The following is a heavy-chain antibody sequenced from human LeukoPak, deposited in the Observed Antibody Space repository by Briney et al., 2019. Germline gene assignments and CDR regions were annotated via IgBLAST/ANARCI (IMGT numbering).Heavy chain of an antibody. CDR3: ARGPFERNYYDSSGYCWFDP. V-gene: IGHV1-2*04. CDR2: INPNSGGT. Sequence: ASVKVSCKASGYTFTGYYMHWVRQAPGQGLEWMGWINPNSGGTNYAQKFQGWVTMTRDTSISTAYMELSRLRSDDTAVYYCARGPFERNYYDSSGYCWFDPWGQGTLVTVSS. CDR1: GYTFTGYY. D-gene: IGHD3-22*01. J-gene: IGHJ5*02.